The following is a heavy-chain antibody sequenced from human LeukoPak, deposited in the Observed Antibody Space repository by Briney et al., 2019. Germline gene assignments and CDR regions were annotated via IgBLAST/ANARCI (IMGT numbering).Heavy chain of an antibody. CDR1: RFTFSSYD. CDR2: ISGSGATT. J-gene: IGHJ5*02. CDR3: VKGASGTNWFDP. D-gene: IGHD1-26*01. V-gene: IGHV3-23*01. Sequence: GGSLRLSCAASRFTFSSYDMTWARQAPGKGLEWVSSISGSGATTYYADSVKGRFTISRDNSKNTLFLQMHSLRAEDTAIYYCVKGASGTNWFDPWGQGTLVTVSS.